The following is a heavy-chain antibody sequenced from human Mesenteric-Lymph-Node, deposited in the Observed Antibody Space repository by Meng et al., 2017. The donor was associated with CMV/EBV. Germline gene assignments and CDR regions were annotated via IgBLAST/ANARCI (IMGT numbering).Heavy chain of an antibody. CDR1: SVSSGSYY. V-gene: IGHV4-61*01. CDR2: ISYSGST. CDR3: AGGIAMFGVAHGWFDP. D-gene: IGHD3-3*01. J-gene: IGHJ5*02. Sequence: SVSSGSYYCTWIRQPRGKGLEWIGYISYSGSTNYNPSLKSRVTISVDTSRNQFSLKLTSVTAADTAVYYCAGGIAMFGVAHGWFDPWGQGTLVTVSS.